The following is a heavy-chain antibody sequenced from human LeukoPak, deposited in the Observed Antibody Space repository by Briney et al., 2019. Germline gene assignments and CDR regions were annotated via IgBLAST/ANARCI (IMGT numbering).Heavy chain of an antibody. CDR2: INPNSGGT. V-gene: IGHV1-2*06. CDR3: ARDFRRTTVTPTFGY. D-gene: IGHD4-17*01. Sequence: ASVKVSCKASGYTFTGYYMHWVRQAPGQGLEWMGRINPNSGGTNYARKFQGRVTMTRDTSISTAYMELSRLRSDDTAVYYCARDFRRTTVTPTFGYWGQGTLVTVSS. J-gene: IGHJ4*02. CDR1: GYTFTGYY.